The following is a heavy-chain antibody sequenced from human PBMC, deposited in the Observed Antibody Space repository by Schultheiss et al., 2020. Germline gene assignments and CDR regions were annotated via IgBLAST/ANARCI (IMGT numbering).Heavy chain of an antibody. V-gene: IGHV3-30*02. D-gene: IGHD5-12*01. J-gene: IGHJ4*02. CDR1: GFTFSSYG. Sequence: GGSLRLSCAASGFTFSSYGMHWVRQAPGKGLEWVAFIRYDGSNKYYADSVKGRFTISRDNSKNTLYLQMNSLRAEDTAVYYCAKDRSMGVATILDYWGQGTLVTVSS. CDR2: IRYDGSNK. CDR3: AKDRSMGVATILDY.